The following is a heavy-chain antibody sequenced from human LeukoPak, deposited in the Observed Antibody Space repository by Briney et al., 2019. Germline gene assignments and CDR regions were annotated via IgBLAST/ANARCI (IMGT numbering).Heavy chain of an antibody. Sequence: ASVKVSCKASGYTFTSYYMHWVRQAPGQGLEWMGIINPSGGSTSYAQKFQGRVTMTRDMSTSTVYMELSSLRSEDTAVYYCAREGVRSGYAAAFDIWGQGTMVTVSS. CDR3: AREGVRSGYAAAFDI. D-gene: IGHD5-12*01. V-gene: IGHV1-46*01. CDR2: INPSGGST. J-gene: IGHJ3*02. CDR1: GYTFTSYY.